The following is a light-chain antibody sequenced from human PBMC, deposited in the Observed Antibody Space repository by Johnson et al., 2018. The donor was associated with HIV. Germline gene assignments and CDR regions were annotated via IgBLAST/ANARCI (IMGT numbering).Light chain of an antibody. Sequence: VLTQPPSVSVAPGQKVTISCSGSSSNIGNNDVSWYQQLPGTAPKLLIYDNNKRPSGIPDRFSGSKSGTSATLGITGLQTGDEADYYCGTWDTSLSARVFGTGTKFTFL. CDR1: SSNIGNND. V-gene: IGLV1-51*01. CDR3: GTWDTSLSARV. CDR2: DNN. J-gene: IGLJ1*01.